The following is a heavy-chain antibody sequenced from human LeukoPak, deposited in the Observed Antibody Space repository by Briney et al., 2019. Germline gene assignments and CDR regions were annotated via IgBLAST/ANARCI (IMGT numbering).Heavy chain of an antibody. CDR1: GFTFSSDA. J-gene: IGHJ4*02. Sequence: PGGSLRLSCAASGFTFSSDAMSWVRQGPGKGLEWVSAISGSGGSTYYADSVKGPFTISRENSKNTLYLQMNSLRAEDTAVYYCAKDPGYKGFGYWGQGTLVTVSS. CDR3: AKDPGYKGFGY. V-gene: IGHV3-23*01. CDR2: ISGSGGST. D-gene: IGHD5-18*01.